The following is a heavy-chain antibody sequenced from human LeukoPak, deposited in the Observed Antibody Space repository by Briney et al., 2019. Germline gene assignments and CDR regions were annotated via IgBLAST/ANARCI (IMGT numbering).Heavy chain of an antibody. J-gene: IGHJ6*02. V-gene: IGHV1-69*04. Sequence: GASVKVSCKASGGTFSSYAISWVRQAPGQGLEWMGRIIPILGIANYAQKFQGRVTITADKSTSTAYMELSSLRSEDTAVYYCARSPMTTVTTNYYHGMDVWGQGTTVTVSS. D-gene: IGHD4-17*01. CDR2: IIPILGIA. CDR3: ARSPMTTVTTNYYHGMDV. CDR1: GGTFSSYA.